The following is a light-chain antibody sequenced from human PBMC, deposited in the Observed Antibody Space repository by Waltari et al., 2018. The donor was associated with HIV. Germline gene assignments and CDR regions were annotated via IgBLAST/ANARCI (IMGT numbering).Light chain of an antibody. CDR1: QSVSSN. Sequence: MTQSPATLSVSPGERATLSCRASQSVSSNVAWYQQRPGQAPRLLIYAASTRATGVPARFSGSGSGTEFTLTISSLQSEDFALYYCQLYTNWPGTFGPGTKVDVK. CDR3: QLYTNWPGT. CDR2: AAS. J-gene: IGKJ3*01. V-gene: IGKV3-15*01.